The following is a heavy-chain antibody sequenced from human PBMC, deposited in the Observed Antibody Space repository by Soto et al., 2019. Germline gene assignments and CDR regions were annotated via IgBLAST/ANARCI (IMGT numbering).Heavy chain of an antibody. CDR1: GFTFSSYS. J-gene: IGHJ3*02. CDR2: ISSSSSTI. CDR3: AREPYETRYYDYVWGSYRHPGAFDI. Sequence: GGSLRLSCAASGFTFSSYSMNWVRQAPGKGLERVSYISSSSSTIYYADSVKGRFTISRDNAKNSLYLQMNSLRDEDTAVYYCAREPYETRYYDYVWGSYRHPGAFDIWGQGTMVTVSS. V-gene: IGHV3-48*02. D-gene: IGHD3-16*02.